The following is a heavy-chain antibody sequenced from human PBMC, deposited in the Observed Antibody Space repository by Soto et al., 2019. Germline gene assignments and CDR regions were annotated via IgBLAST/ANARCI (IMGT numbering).Heavy chain of an antibody. CDR1: GFTFSSYS. D-gene: IGHD3-10*01. CDR2: ISSSSSYI. V-gene: IGHV3-21*01. Sequence: PGGSLRLSCAASGFTFSSYSMNWVRQAPGKGLEWVSSISSSSSYIYYADSVKGRFTISRDNAKNSLYLQMNSLRAEDTAVYYCARESALWFGPVGYYYGMDVWGQGTTVTVSS. CDR3: ARESALWFGPVGYYYGMDV. J-gene: IGHJ6*02.